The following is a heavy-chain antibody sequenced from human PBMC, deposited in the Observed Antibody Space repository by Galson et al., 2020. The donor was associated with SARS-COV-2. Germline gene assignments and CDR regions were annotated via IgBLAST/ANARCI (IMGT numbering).Heavy chain of an antibody. Sequence: SGPTLVKPTQTLTLTCTFSGFSLSSSGAGVGWIRQPPGKALEWLALIYWSDDKRYRPSLKSRLTITKDTSKNQVVLTMTNMDPVDTATYYCARQFYYDSPDAFDIWGQGTMVTVSA. D-gene: IGHD3-22*01. CDR1: GFSLSSSGAG. CDR2: IYWSDDK. J-gene: IGHJ3*02. CDR3: ARQFYYDSPDAFDI. V-gene: IGHV2-5*01.